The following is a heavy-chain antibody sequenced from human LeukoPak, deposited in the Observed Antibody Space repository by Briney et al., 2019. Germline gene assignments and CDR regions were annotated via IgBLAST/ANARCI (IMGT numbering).Heavy chain of an antibody. CDR3: AKLFPTLRYFDREDDY. Sequence: PGGSLRLSCAASGFTFSSYTMHWVRQAPGKGLEWVAVISYDGSNKYYADSVKGRFTISRDNSKNTLYLQMNSLRAEDTAVYYCAKLFPTLRYFDREDDYWGQGTLVTVSS. CDR2: ISYDGSNK. V-gene: IGHV3-30*04. D-gene: IGHD3-9*01. J-gene: IGHJ4*02. CDR1: GFTFSSYT.